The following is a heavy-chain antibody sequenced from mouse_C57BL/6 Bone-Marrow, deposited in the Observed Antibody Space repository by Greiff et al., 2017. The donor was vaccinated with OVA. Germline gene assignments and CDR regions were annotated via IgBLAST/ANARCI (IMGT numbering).Heavy chain of an antibody. J-gene: IGHJ2*01. CDR3: ARDGYYFDY. CDR1: GYTFTSYW. D-gene: IGHD2-3*01. V-gene: IGHV1-69*01. CDR2: IDPSASYT. Sequence: VQLQQPGAELVMPGASVKLSCKASGYTFTSYWMHWVKQRPGQGLEWIGEIDPSASYTNYNQKFKGKSTLTVDKSSSTAYMQLSSLTSEDSAVYYWARDGYYFDYWGQGTTLTVSS.